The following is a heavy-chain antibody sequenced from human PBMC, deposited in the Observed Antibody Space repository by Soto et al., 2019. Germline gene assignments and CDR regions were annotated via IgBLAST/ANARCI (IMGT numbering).Heavy chain of an antibody. CDR3: ARSRVGGNAFDI. CDR1: GFTFSSYD. CDR2: IGTAGDP. J-gene: IGHJ3*02. D-gene: IGHD3-10*01. Sequence: GGSLRLSCAASGFTFSSYDMHWVRQATGKGLEWVSAIGTAGDPYYPGSVKGRFTISRENAKNSLYLQTNSLRAGDTAVYYCARSRVGGNAFDIWGQGTMVTVSS. V-gene: IGHV3-13*05.